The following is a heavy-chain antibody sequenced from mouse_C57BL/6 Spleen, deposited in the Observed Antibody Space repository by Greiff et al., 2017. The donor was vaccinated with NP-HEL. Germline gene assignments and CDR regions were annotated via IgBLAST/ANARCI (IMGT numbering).Heavy chain of an antibody. D-gene: IGHD6-5*01. V-gene: IGHV5-17*01. Sequence: EVMLVESGGGLVKPGGSLKLSCAASGFTFSDYGMHWVRQAPEKGLEWVAYISSGSSTIYYADTVKGRFTISRDNAKNTLLLQMTSLRSEDTAMYYCARKDYAYYAMDYWGQGTSVTVSS. CDR3: ARKDYAYYAMDY. CDR1: GFTFSDYG. CDR2: ISSGSSTI. J-gene: IGHJ4*01.